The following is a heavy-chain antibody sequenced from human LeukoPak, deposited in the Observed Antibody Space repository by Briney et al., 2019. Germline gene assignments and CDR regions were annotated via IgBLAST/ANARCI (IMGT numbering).Heavy chain of an antibody. D-gene: IGHD3-22*01. CDR2: ISSSGTTI. J-gene: IGHJ4*02. Sequence: PGGSLRLSCAASGLTFSDYYMSWIRQAPGKGLEWVSYISSSGTTIYYADSVKGRFTISRDNAKNSLYLQMNSLRAEDTAVYFCARRDSSGCLDYWGQGTLVTVSS. CDR1: GLTFSDYY. V-gene: IGHV3-11*01. CDR3: ARRDSSGCLDY.